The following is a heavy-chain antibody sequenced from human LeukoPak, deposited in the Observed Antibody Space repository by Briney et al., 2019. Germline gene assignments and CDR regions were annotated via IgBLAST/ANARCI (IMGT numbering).Heavy chain of an antibody. CDR2: IRYDGNNK. CDR3: AMKAVPRPRLHDAFDF. D-gene: IGHD5-24*01. CDR1: GFTFRSYG. J-gene: IGHJ3*01. Sequence: GGSLRLSCAASGFTFRSYGMHWVRQAPGKGLEWVAFIRYDGNNKYYADSVKGRFTISRDNSKNTFYLQMNSLRADDTAVYYCAMKAVPRPRLHDAFDFWGQGTVVSVSS. V-gene: IGHV3-30*02.